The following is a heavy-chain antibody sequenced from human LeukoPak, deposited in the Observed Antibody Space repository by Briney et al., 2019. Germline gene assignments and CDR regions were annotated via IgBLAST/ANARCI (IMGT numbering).Heavy chain of an antibody. J-gene: IGHJ4*02. CDR1: GFTFSSYA. CDR3: ARDRCSGGSCYGIDY. V-gene: IGHV3-23*01. CDR2: ISGSGGST. D-gene: IGHD2-15*01. Sequence: GGSLRLSCAASGFTFSSYAMSWVRQAPGKGLEWVSAISGSGGSTYYADSVKGRFTISRDNSKNTLYLQMNSLRAEDTAVYYCARDRCSGGSCYGIDYWGQGTLVTVSS.